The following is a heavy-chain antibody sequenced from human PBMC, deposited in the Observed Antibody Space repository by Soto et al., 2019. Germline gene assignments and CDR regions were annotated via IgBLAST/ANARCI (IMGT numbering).Heavy chain of an antibody. CDR1: GYTFTRYG. CDR2: ISVHNGNT. D-gene: IGHD3-22*01. J-gene: IGHJ4*02. CDR3: ARYYYDSKTFDY. V-gene: IGHV1-18*01. Sequence: ASVKVSCKTSGYTFTRYGISWVRQAPGQGLEWTGWISVHNGNTKYAQKLQGRVTMTTDTSTSTAYMELRSLRSDDTAVYYCARYYYDSKTFDYWGQGTLVTVSS.